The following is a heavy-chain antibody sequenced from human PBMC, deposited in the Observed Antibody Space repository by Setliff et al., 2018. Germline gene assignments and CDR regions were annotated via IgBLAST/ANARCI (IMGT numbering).Heavy chain of an antibody. J-gene: IGHJ6*03. CDR1: GFSFSDAW. CDR2: IKRRSDGATI. D-gene: IGHD3-16*01. V-gene: IGHV3-15*07. Sequence: SCTASGFSFSDAWMNWVRLVPGKGLEWVGRIKRRSDGATIDYAAPMKGRFTISREDSEDTLYLQMNSLKTEDTAVYFCARVFCRRSCLVESYMDVWGTGTTVTVS. CDR3: ARVFCRRSCLVESYMDV.